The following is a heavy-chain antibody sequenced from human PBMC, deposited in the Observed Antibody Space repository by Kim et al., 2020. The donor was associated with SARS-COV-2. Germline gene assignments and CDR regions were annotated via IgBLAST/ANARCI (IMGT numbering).Heavy chain of an antibody. CDR3: ARWYSSSSVDCFDP. CDR1: GGSFSGYY. CDR2: INHSGST. V-gene: IGHV4-34*01. D-gene: IGHD6-6*01. Sequence: SETLSLTCAVYGGSFSGYYWSWIRQPPGKGLEWIGEINHSGSTNYNPSLKIRVTISVDTSKNQFSLKLSSVTAADTAVYYCARWYSSSSVDCFDPWGQG. J-gene: IGHJ5*02.